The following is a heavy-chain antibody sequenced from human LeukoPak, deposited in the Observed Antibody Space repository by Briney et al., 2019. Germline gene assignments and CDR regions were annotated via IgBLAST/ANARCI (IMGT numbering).Heavy chain of an antibody. CDR3: ARATYDSSGYYYRWFDP. V-gene: IGHV3-23*01. Sequence: PGGSLRLSCAASGFTFSSYAMSWVRQAPGKGLEWVSAISGSGGSTYYADSVKGRFTISRDNSKNTLYLQMNSLRAEDTAVYYCARATYDSSGYYYRWFDPWGQGTLVTVSS. D-gene: IGHD3-22*01. CDR1: GFTFSSYA. CDR2: ISGSGGST. J-gene: IGHJ5*02.